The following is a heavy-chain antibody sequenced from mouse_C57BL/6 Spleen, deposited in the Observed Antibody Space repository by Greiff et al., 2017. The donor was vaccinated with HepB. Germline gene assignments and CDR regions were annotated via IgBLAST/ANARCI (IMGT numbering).Heavy chain of an antibody. V-gene: IGHV1-26*01. CDR2: INPNNGGT. J-gene: IGHJ3*01. D-gene: IGHD1-1*01. CDR3: ARREGYYGSSPY. Sequence: VQLKQSGPELVKPGASVKISCKASGYTFTDYYMNWVKQSHGKSLEWIGDINPNNGGTSYNQKFKGKATLTVDKSSSTAYMELRSLTSEDSAVYYCARREGYYGSSPYWGQGTLVTVSA. CDR1: GYTFTDYY.